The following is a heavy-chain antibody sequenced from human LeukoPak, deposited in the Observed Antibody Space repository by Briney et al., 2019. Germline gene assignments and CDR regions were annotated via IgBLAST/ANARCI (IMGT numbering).Heavy chain of an antibody. CDR3: ARLKMDTLAARVNAFDI. Sequence: SETLSLTCTVSGGSMSSGTYYWGWIRQPPGKGLEWIASIRYLGSTFYNPSLQSRVIISVDTPKNQFSLKLSSVTAAGTAVYYCARLKMDTLAARVNAFDIWGQGTMVTVSS. J-gene: IGHJ3*02. D-gene: IGHD5-24*01. CDR1: GGSMSSGTYY. V-gene: IGHV4-39*01. CDR2: IRYLGST.